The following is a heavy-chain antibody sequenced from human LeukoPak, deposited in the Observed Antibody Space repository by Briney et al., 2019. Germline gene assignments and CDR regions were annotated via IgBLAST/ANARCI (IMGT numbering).Heavy chain of an antibody. CDR3: AKGGRNNWFDS. D-gene: IGHD3-10*01. V-gene: IGHV3-23*01. CDR2: ISGGCGST. J-gene: IGHJ5*01. Sequence: GGSLRLSCVSSGFTFSIYAMNWVPQAPGKGLEWVSAISGGCGSTYYAGSVKGRFTISRDNSKNTLDLQMNSLRAEDTAVYCCAKGGRNNWFDSWGEGTLVTVSS. CDR1: GFTFSIYA.